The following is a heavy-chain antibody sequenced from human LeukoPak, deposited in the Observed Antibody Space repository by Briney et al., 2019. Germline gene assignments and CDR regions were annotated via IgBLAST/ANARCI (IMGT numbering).Heavy chain of an antibody. D-gene: IGHD1-1*01. CDR2: INHSGST. CDR1: GGSFSGYY. Sequence: SETLSLTCAVYGGSFSGYYWNWIRQPPGKGLEWIGEINHSGSTNYNPSLKSRVTISVDTSKNQFSLKLSSVTAADTAVYYCARGDPGFPFDPWGQGTLVTVSS. J-gene: IGHJ5*02. CDR3: ARGDPGFPFDP. V-gene: IGHV4-34*01.